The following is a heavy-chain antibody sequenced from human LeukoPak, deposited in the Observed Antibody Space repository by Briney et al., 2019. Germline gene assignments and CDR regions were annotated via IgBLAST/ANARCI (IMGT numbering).Heavy chain of an antibody. Sequence: GESLKISCKDSGYSFTNYWIGWVRQMPGNGLQWMRIIYPGDSHTRYSPSFQGQVTISADKSIGTAYLQWSSLKASDTAIYYCAGGPTVYGMDVWGQGTTVTVSS. V-gene: IGHV5-51*01. J-gene: IGHJ6*02. CDR2: IYPGDSHT. CDR3: AGGPTVYGMDV. D-gene: IGHD2-15*01. CDR1: GYSFTNYW.